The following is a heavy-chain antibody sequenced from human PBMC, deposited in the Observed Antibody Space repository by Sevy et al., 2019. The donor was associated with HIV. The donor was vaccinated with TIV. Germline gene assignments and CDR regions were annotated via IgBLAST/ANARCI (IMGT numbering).Heavy chain of an antibody. CDR2: ISSSSSYI. CDR3: ASDAMIVVVTDAFDI. J-gene: IGHJ3*02. Sequence: GGSLRLSCAASGFTFSSYSMNWVRQAPGKGLEWVSSISSSSSYIYYADSVKGRFTISRDNAKNSLYLQMNSLRAEDTAVYYCASDAMIVVVTDAFDIWGQGTMVTVSS. V-gene: IGHV3-21*01. D-gene: IGHD3-22*01. CDR1: GFTFSSYS.